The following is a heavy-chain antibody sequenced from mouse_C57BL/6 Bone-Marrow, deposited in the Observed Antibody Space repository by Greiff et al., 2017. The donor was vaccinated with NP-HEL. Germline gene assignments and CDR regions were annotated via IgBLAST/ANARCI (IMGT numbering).Heavy chain of an antibody. V-gene: IGHV1-18*01. CDR2: INPNNGGT. CDR1: GYTFTDYN. J-gene: IGHJ4*01. CDR3: ARWIYYGYLYAMDY. Sequence: EVQLQESGPELVKPGASVKIPCKASGYTFTDYNMDWVKQSHGKSLEWIGDINPNNGGTIYNQKFKGKATLTVDKSSSTAYMELRSLTSEDTAVYYCARWIYYGYLYAMDYWGQGTSVTVSS. D-gene: IGHD2-2*01.